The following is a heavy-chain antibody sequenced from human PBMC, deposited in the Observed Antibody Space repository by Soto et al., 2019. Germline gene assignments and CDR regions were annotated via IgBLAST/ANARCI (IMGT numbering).Heavy chain of an antibody. V-gene: IGHV1-2*04. CDR3: ARGYCSSTSCYGDFDY. CDR2: INPNSGGT. J-gene: IGHJ4*02. Sequence: ASVKVSCKASGYTFTGYYMHWVRQAPGQGLEWMGWINPNSGGTNYAQKFQGWVTMTRDTSISTAYMELSRLRSDDTAVYYCARGYCSSTSCYGDFDYWGQGTLVTVS. CDR1: GYTFTGYY. D-gene: IGHD2-2*01.